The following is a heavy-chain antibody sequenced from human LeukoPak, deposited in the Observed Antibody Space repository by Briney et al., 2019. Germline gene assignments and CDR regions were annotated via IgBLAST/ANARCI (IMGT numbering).Heavy chain of an antibody. D-gene: IGHD1-1*01. CDR3: VSAGVPRRGTIIDY. CDR1: GYSISSYC. CDR2: IYYNSNTNYRPSL. Sequence: AGSLSLTCTASGYSISSYCMSWIRQPPGKGLEWIGSIYYNSNTNYRPSLNYNPSLERRVTISVDTSKNQLCLKLSSVTSADTAVYCCVSAGVPRRGTIIDYWGQGTLVTVSS. J-gene: IGHJ4*02. V-gene: IGHV4-59*01.